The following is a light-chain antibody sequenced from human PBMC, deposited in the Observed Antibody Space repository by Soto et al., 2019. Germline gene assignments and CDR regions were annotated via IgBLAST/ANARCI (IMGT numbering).Light chain of an antibody. J-gene: IGLJ3*02. CDR2: DVK. CDR3: CSYAGSYTRV. CDR1: SSDVGGYNY. V-gene: IGLV2-11*01. Sequence: QSVLTQPRSVSGSPGQSVTISCTGTSSDVGGYNYVSWYQQHPGKAPKLMIYDVKKRPSGVPDRFSGSKSGNTASLTISGLQAEDEADYYCCSYAGSYTRVFGGGTQLTVL.